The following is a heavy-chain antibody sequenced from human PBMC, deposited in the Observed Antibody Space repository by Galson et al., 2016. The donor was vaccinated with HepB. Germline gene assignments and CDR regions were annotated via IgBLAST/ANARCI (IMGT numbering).Heavy chain of an antibody. CDR1: GGSISSGGYS. D-gene: IGHD5-18*01. CDR3: ARDSSVDTYYYYYMDV. Sequence: TLSPTCAVSGGSISSGGYSWSWIRQPAGKGLEWIGRIYLSGNTNYNPSPKSRVTMSVDTSKNQFSLRLSSVTAADTAVYYCARDSSVDTYYYYYMDVWGKGTTVVVSS. CDR2: IYLSGNT. J-gene: IGHJ6*03. V-gene: IGHV4-61*02.